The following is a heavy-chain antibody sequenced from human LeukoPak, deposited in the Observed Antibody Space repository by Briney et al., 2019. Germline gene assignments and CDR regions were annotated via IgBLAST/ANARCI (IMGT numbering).Heavy chain of an antibody. D-gene: IGHD6-6*01. CDR2: IYYSGTT. CDR3: ARGSNWLDP. Sequence: SETLSLTCSVPGDSINNYYWSWIRQPPGKGLEWIGYIYYSGTTNYNPTLKSRVTISKDTSKKQMSLELNSVTAADTAVYYCARGSNWLDPWGQGTLVTVSS. V-gene: IGHV4-59*01. CDR1: GDSINNYY. J-gene: IGHJ5*02.